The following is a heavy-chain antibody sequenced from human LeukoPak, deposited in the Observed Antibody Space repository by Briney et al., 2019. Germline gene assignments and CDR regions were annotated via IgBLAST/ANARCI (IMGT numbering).Heavy chain of an antibody. D-gene: IGHD1-26*01. CDR3: ARDRVVGATHWFDP. V-gene: IGHV3-74*01. CDR1: GFTFSSYW. J-gene: IGHJ5*02. CDR2: INTDGSST. Sequence: GGSLRLSCAASGFTFSSYWMHWVRQAPGKGLVWVSRINTDGSSTSYADSVKGRFTISRDNAKNTLYLQMNSLRAEDTAVYYCARDRVVGATHWFDPWGQGTLVTVSS.